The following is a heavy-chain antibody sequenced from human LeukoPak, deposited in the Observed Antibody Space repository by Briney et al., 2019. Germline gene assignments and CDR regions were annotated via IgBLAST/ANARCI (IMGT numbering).Heavy chain of an antibody. CDR1: GFTFSSYW. Sequence: GGSLRLSCAASGFTFSSYWMNWVRQAPGKGLEWVASIRQDGNEKYYVDSVKGRFTISRDNTYYSLYLQMNTLRAEDTAVYYCARVGVRWELLRHFDYWGQGTLVTVSS. J-gene: IGHJ4*02. D-gene: IGHD1-26*01. CDR3: ARVGVRWELLRHFDY. V-gene: IGHV3-7*01. CDR2: IRQDGNEK.